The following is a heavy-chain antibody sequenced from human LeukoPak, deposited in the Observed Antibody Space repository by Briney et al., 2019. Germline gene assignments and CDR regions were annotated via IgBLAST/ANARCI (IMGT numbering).Heavy chain of an antibody. CDR1: AFTFSSFA. CDR3: ARDRYSSGWYVPLDY. CDR2: ISGSGGTT. J-gene: IGHJ4*02. D-gene: IGHD6-19*01. Sequence: GGSLRLSCAASAFTFSSFAMSWVRQAPGKGLEWVSVISGSGGTTYYADSLKGRFTISRDNSKNTLYLQMNSLRAEDTAVYYCARDRYSSGWYVPLDYWGQGTLVTVSS. V-gene: IGHV3-23*01.